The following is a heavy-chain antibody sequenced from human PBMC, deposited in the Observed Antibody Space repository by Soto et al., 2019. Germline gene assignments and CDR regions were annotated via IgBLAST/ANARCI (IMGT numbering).Heavy chain of an antibody. D-gene: IGHD3-10*01. CDR2: IYYRGST. V-gene: IGHV4-31*01. J-gene: IGHJ6*02. CDR3: ARSGTWYYYVSGSYRFYYYYGMDV. CDR1: GGSISSGGYY. Sequence: QVQLQESGPGLVKPSQTLSLTCTVSGGSISSGGYYWSWIRQHPGKGLEWIGYIYYRGSTYYNPSHKGPVTIPVDTSKHQFSLKLSSVTAADTAVYYCARSGTWYYYVSGSYRFYYYYGMDVWGQGTTVTVSS.